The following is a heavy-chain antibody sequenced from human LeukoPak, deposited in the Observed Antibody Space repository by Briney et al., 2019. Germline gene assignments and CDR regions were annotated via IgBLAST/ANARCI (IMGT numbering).Heavy chain of an antibody. V-gene: IGHV4-59*01. D-gene: IGHD3-3*01. CDR2: MLYSGST. J-gene: IGHJ5*02. CDR3: ARGPIFGIVYNWFDP. CDR1: GGSISSYY. Sequence: PSETLSLTCTVSGGSISSYYWSWIRQPPGKGLEWIGYMLYSGSTNYNPSLKSRVTISIDTSKNQLSLKLNSVTAADTAVYYCARGPIFGIVYNWFDPWGQGTLVTVSS.